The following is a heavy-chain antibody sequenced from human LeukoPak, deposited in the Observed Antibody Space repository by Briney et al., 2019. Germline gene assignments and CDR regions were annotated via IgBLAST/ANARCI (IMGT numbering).Heavy chain of an antibody. CDR3: ARAVVTAPYYYCYGMDV. D-gene: IGHD5-18*01. Sequence: SETLSLTCTVSGGSISSYYWSWIRQPAGKGLEWIGRIYTSGSTNYNPSLKSRVTMSVDTSKNQFSLKLSSVTAADTAVYYCARAVVTAPYYYCYGMDVWGQGTTVTVSS. V-gene: IGHV4-4*07. J-gene: IGHJ6*02. CDR2: IYTSGST. CDR1: GGSISSYY.